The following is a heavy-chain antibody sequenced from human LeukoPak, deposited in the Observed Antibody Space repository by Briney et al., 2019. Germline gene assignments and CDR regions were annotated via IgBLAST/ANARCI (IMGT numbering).Heavy chain of an antibody. CDR1: GGSISSYY. V-gene: IGHV4-59*12. Sequence: PSETLSLTCTVSGGSISSYYWSWIRQPPGKGLEWIGYIYYSGSTNYNPSLKSRVTISVDTSKNQFSLKLSSVTAADTAVYYCARFRHYYYGSGAPFNDAFDIWGQGTMVTVSS. J-gene: IGHJ3*02. CDR3: ARFRHYYYGSGAPFNDAFDI. CDR2: IYYSGST. D-gene: IGHD3-10*01.